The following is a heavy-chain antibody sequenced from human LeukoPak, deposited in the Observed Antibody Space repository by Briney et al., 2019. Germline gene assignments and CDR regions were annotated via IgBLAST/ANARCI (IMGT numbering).Heavy chain of an antibody. CDR1: GFTFSTYS. V-gene: IGHV3-48*02. J-gene: IGHJ6*02. CDR2: ISSGSSTI. Sequence: PGGSLRLSCAASGFTFSTYSMNWVRQAPGKGLEWVSYISSGSSTIYYADSVKGRFTISRDNAQNSLFLQMNSLRDEDTAVYYCARGGRDYYGFDVWGQGTTVTVSS. CDR3: ARGGRDYYGFDV.